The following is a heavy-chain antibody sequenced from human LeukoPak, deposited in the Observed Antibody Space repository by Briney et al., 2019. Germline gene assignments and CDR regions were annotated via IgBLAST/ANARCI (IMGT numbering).Heavy chain of an antibody. V-gene: IGHV3-23*01. CDR2: ISGSGGST. D-gene: IGHD3-3*01. CDR1: GFTFSSYW. CDR3: AGSYDLFNYYMDV. Sequence: PGGSLRLSCAASGFTFSSYWMSWVRQAPGKGLERVSAISGSGGSTYYADSVKGRFTISRDNSKNTLYLQMNSLRAEDTAVYYCAGSYDLFNYYMDVWGKGTTVTVSS. J-gene: IGHJ6*03.